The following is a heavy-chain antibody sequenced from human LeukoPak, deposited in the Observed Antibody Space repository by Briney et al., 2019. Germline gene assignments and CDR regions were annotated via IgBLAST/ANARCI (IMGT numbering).Heavy chain of an antibody. V-gene: IGHV3-23*01. CDR3: AKYRTYYYDSSGYLPGHAFDI. Sequence: GGSLRLSCTASGFTFGDYAMSWVRQAPGKGLEWVSAISGSGGSTYYADSVKGRFTISRDNSKNTLYLQMNSLRAEDTAVYYCAKYRTYYYDSSGYLPGHAFDIWGQGTMVTVSS. CDR2: ISGSGGST. D-gene: IGHD3-22*01. J-gene: IGHJ3*02. CDR1: GFTFGDYA.